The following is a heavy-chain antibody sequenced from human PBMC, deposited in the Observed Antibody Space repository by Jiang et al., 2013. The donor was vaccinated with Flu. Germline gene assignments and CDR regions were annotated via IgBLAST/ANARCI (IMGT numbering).Heavy chain of an antibody. Sequence: LEWVAFIRYDGSNKYYADSVKGRFTISRDNSKNTLYLQMNSLRAEDTAVYYCAKDIGYSGYDPTVGQLPDYWGQGTLVTVSS. J-gene: IGHJ4*02. CDR2: IRYDGSNK. V-gene: IGHV3-30*02. CDR3: AKDIGYSGYDPTVGQLPDY. D-gene: IGHD5-12*01.